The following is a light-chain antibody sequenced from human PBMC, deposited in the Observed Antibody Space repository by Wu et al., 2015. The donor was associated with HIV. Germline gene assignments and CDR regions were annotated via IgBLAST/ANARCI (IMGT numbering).Light chain of an antibody. V-gene: IGKV1-9*01. CDR1: QGISSY. J-gene: IGKJ2*01. Sequence: DIQLTQSPSFLSASVGDRVTITCRASQGISSYVTWYQQKPGRAPKLLIHGTSTLQSGVPSRFSGSGSGTEFTLTVSSLQPEDFATYYCQQLFTFGQGTKVEIK. CDR2: GTS. CDR3: QQLFT.